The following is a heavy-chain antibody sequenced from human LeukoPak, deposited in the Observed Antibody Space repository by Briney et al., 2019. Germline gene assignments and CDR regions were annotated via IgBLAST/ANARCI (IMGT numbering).Heavy chain of an antibody. J-gene: IGHJ6*03. D-gene: IGHD2-15*01. CDR2: ISSSSSYI. V-gene: IGHV3-21*01. CDR3: ARDPGYCSGGSCNYYYYYYMDV. CDR1: GFIFSSYS. Sequence: GASLRLSCAASGFIFSSYSMNWVRQAPGKGLEWVSSISSSSSYIYYADSVRGRFTISRDNAKNSLYLQMNSLRAEDTAVYYCARDPGYCSGGSCNYYYYYYMDVWGKGTTVTVSS.